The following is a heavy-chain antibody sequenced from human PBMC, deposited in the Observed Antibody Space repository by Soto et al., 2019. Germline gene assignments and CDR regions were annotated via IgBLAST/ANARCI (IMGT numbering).Heavy chain of an antibody. CDR1: PATFSVYA. Sequence: SSAKALCMAAPATFSVYAISWLRQAPVQGLERMGGIMCFSGTANYAQKFQGRVTMTTDTSTSTAYMELRSLRSDDTAVYYCARGDAFDIWGQGTMVTVSS. CDR2: IMCFSGTA. CDR3: ARGDAFDI. J-gene: IGHJ3*02. V-gene: IGHV1-69*05.